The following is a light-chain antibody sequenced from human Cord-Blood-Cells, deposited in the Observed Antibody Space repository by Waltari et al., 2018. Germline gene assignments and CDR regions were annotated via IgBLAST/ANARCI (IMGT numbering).Light chain of an antibody. Sequence: IVLTQSPATLSLYAGERPTLSCRVSQIVTSYLAWYQHKPGQAPRLLIYDASNRATGIPASFSGSGSGTDFTLTISSLEPEDFAVYSCQQRSNWPPPTFGQGTRLEIK. V-gene: IGKV3-11*01. CDR2: DAS. J-gene: IGKJ5*01. CDR3: QQRSNWPPPT. CDR1: QIVTSY.